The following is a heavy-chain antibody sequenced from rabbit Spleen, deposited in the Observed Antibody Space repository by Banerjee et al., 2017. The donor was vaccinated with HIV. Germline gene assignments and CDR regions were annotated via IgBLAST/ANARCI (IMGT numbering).Heavy chain of an antibody. CDR3: ARDGGTNDYNWDL. D-gene: IGHD8-1*01. J-gene: IGHJ4*01. CDR2: INTGSGDA. V-gene: IGHV1S40*01. Sequence: QSLEESGGDLVKPGASLTLTCTASGFSFSSYYYMCWVRQAPGKGLEWIGCINTGSGDAYYASWAKGRFTISKPSSTTVTLQMTSLTAADTATYFCARDGGTNDYNWDLWGPGTLVTVS. CDR1: GFSFSSYYY.